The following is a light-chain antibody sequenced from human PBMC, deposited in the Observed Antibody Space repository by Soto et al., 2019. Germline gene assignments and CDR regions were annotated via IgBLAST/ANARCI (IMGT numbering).Light chain of an antibody. J-gene: IGKJ2*03. CDR2: GAS. V-gene: IGKV3-20*01. CDR3: QQYGSSPVS. Sequence: EIVLTQSPGTLSLSPGERATLSCRASQSVSSSNLAWYQHKPGQPPRLVMYGASSRATGIPDRFSGSGSGTDFTLIISRLEPEDFAIYYCQQYGSSPVSFGQGTKLEIK. CDR1: QSVSSSN.